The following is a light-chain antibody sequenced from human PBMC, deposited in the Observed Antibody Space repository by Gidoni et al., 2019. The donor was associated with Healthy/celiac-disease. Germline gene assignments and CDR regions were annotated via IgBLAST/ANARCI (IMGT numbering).Light chain of an antibody. V-gene: IGKV3-20*01. Sequence: DIVLTQSPGTLSLSPGARATLSCRASQSVSSSYLAWYQQKPGQAPRLLIYGASSRATGIPERFSGSGSGTDFTLTISRLEPEDFAVYYCQQYGSSPLTFGGGTKVEIK. CDR3: QQYGSSPLT. J-gene: IGKJ4*01. CDR1: QSVSSSY. CDR2: GAS.